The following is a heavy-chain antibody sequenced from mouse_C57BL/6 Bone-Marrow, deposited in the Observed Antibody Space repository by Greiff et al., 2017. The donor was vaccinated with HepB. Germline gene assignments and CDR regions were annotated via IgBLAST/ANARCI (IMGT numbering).Heavy chain of an antibody. Sequence: EVNVVESGGGLVQPGGSMKLSCVASGFTFSNYWMNWVRQSPEKGLEWVAQIRLKSDNYATHYAESVKGRFTISRDDSKSSVYLQMNNLRAEDTGIYHCTVYDGYFYAMDYWGQGTSVTVSS. V-gene: IGHV6-3*01. CDR2: IRLKSDNYAT. CDR3: TVYDGYFYAMDY. D-gene: IGHD2-3*01. J-gene: IGHJ4*01. CDR1: GFTFSNYW.